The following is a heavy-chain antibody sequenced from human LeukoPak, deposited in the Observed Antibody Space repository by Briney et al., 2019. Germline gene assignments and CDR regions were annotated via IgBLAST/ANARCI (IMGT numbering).Heavy chain of an antibody. CDR1: GFTFSNYA. D-gene: IGHD3-10*01. J-gene: IGHJ4*02. CDR3: AKDRQIWFGGLSRELDY. CDR2: ISYDGRNK. Sequence: PGGSLRLSCAASGFTFSNYAMHWVRQAPGKGLEWMSVISYDGRNKYFADSVKGRFTTSRDNSKNTLYLQMNSLRAEDTAVYYCAKDRQIWFGGLSRELDYWGQGTLVTVSS. V-gene: IGHV3-30*04.